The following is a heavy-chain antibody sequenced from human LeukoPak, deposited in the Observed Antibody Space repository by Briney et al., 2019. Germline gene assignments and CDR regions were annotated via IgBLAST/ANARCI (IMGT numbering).Heavy chain of an antibody. Sequence: SETLSLTCTVSGGSISSYYWSWIRQPAGKGLEWIGRIYTSGSTNYNPSLKSRVTMSVDTSKNQFSLKLSSVTAADTAVYYCAALMMSRDYYYMDVWGKGTTVTVSS. CDR3: AALMMSRDYYYMDV. J-gene: IGHJ6*03. CDR1: GGSISSYY. D-gene: IGHD3-16*01. V-gene: IGHV4-4*07. CDR2: IYTSGST.